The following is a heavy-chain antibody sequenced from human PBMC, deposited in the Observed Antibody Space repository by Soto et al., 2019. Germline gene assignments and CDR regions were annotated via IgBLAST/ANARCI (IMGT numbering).Heavy chain of an antibody. CDR3: AAGYEYSSSCHYYYYGMDV. CDR2: IVVGSGNT. Sequence: QMKLVQSGPEVKKPGTSVKVSCKASGFTFTSSAVQWVRQARGQRLEWIGWIVVGSGNTHYAQKFQERVTITRDMSTSTDYMELSSQRSEDTAVYYCAAGYEYSSSCHYYYYGMDVWGQGTTVTVSS. V-gene: IGHV1-58*01. D-gene: IGHD6-6*01. CDR1: GFTFTSSA. J-gene: IGHJ6*02.